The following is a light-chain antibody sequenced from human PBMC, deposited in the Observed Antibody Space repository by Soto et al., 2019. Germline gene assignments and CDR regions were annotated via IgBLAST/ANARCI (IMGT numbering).Light chain of an antibody. Sequence: DIQMTQSPSTPSGSLGDRIPIPCRASQTISSWLAWYQQKPGKAPNLLIDKASSLKSGVPSRFSGSGSGTEFTLTISNLQPDDFATYYCQQYDTYWTFGQGTKVDIK. J-gene: IGKJ1*01. CDR3: QQYDTYWT. CDR1: QTISSW. V-gene: IGKV1-5*03. CDR2: KAS.